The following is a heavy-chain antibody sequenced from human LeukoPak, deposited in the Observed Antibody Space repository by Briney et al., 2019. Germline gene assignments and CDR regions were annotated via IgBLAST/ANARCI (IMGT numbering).Heavy chain of an antibody. J-gene: IGHJ4*02. Sequence: GTSLRLSCAVSGFTFSGYTMHWVRQAPGKGLEWVAVISFDGSNKYYEDSVKGRFTISRDNSKNTLYLQMNSLRPDDTAIYYCARDTLWEWGQGTLVTVSS. V-gene: IGHV3-30-3*01. CDR3: ARDTLWE. CDR1: GFTFSGYT. CDR2: ISFDGSNK. D-gene: IGHD1-26*01.